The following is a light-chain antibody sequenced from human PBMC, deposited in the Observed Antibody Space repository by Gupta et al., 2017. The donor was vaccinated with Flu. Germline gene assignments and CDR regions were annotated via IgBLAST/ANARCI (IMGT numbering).Light chain of an antibody. CDR1: QNIGRY. CDR2: AAS. CDR3: QQTDSKHPRIT. V-gene: IGKV1-39*01. J-gene: IGKJ4*01. Sequence: SLSDSVGDRANITCRASQNIGRYLDWYQQKPRKAPHLLIYAASSLARGVTSRFSGSGDGTDFTLTIISRQPEDFETYYCQQTDSKHPRITFGWGTKVEIK.